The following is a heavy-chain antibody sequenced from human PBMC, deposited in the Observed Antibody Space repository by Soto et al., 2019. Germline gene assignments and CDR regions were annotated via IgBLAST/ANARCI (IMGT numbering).Heavy chain of an antibody. CDR2: IYYTGSI. CDR1: GGSLSNNY. V-gene: IGHV4-59*12. D-gene: IGHD3-3*01. CDR3: AREDYDFWSGAYYGMDV. J-gene: IGHJ6*02. Sequence: PSETLSLTCTVSGGSLSNNYWSWIRQPPGKALEWIGYIYYTGSIKYNPSLESRVTLSLDTSKNQFSLKLSSVTAADTAVYYCAREDYDFWSGAYYGMDVWGQGTTVTVSS.